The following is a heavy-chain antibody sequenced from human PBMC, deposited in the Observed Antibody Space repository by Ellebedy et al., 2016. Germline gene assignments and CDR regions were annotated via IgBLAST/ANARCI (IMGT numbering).Heavy chain of an antibody. D-gene: IGHD2-2*03. Sequence: GGSLRLXXAASGFTFSSYAMHWVRQAPGKGLEWVAVISYDGSNKYYADSVKGRFTISRDNSKNTLYLQMNSLRAEDTAVYYCARLAMDSQEFDYWGQGTLVTVSS. CDR2: ISYDGSNK. J-gene: IGHJ4*02. CDR3: ARLAMDSQEFDY. CDR1: GFTFSSYA. V-gene: IGHV3-30-3*01.